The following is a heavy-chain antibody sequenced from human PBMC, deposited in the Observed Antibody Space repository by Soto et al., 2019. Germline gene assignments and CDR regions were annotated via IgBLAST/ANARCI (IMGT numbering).Heavy chain of an antibody. CDR3: AKGSRGSRPYYFDF. CDR1: GFTFSDYA. V-gene: IGHV3-23*01. CDR2: RTGSGDNT. J-gene: IGHJ4*02. Sequence: EVQLLESGGGLVQPGGSLRLSCAASGFTFSDYAMSWVRQAPGKGLEWFSARTGSGDNTYHADSVKGRFTISRDNSKNTLYLDMNSLRDEDTAVYYCAKGSRGSRPYYFDFWGQGALVTVSS. D-gene: IGHD2-15*01.